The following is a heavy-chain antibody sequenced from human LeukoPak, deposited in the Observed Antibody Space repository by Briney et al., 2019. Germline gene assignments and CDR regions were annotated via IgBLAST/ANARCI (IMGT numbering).Heavy chain of an antibody. CDR2: INPNSGGT. Sequence: ASVKVSCKASGYTFTSYGISWVRQAPGQGLEWMGWINPNSGGTNYAQKFQGRVTMTTDTSTSTAYMELRSLRSDDTAVYYCARDRVGMSGLFDYWGQGTLVTVSS. V-gene: IGHV1-18*01. J-gene: IGHJ4*02. D-gene: IGHD2-15*01. CDR1: GYTFTSYG. CDR3: ARDRVGMSGLFDY.